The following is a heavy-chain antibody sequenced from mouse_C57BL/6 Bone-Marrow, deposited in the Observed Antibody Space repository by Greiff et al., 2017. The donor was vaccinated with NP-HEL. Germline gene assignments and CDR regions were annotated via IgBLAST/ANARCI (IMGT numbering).Heavy chain of an antibody. D-gene: IGHD2-3*01. CDR3: AREGGYFYYYAMDY. J-gene: IGHJ4*01. CDR1: GYTFTDYY. CDR2: INPNNGGT. V-gene: IGHV1-26*01. Sequence: EVQLQQSGPELVKPGASVKISCKASGYTFTDYYMNWVKQSHGKSLEWIGDINPNNGGTSYNQKFKGKATSTVDKSSSTAYMELRSLTSEDSAVYYCAREGGYFYYYAMDYWGQGTSVTVSS.